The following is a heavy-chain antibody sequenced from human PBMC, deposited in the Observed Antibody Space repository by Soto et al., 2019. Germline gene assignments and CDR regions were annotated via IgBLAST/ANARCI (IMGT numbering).Heavy chain of an antibody. CDR2: TYYRSKWYN. J-gene: IGHJ5*02. Sequence: SQTLSLTCAISGDSVSSNSAAWNWIRQSPSRGLEWLGRTYYRSKWYNDYAVSVKSRITINPDTSKNQFSLQLNSVTPEDTAVYYCARGGVGHDMEYQSEVHPTGRRNWFDPWGQGTLVTVSS. CDR1: GDSVSSNSAA. D-gene: IGHD3-3*01. CDR3: ARGGVGHDMEYQSEVHPTGRRNWFDP. V-gene: IGHV6-1*01.